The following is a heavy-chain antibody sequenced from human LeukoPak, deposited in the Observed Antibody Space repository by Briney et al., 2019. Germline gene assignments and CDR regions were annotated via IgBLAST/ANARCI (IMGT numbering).Heavy chain of an antibody. Sequence: GGSLRLSSAASGFIFNNYGLVWVRQAPGKGLEWVSAISNDGGGTTYADFVKGRFSVSRDNSKNTLFLQMNSLRAEDTALYYCAKGSSGYFFDLWGQGTLVTVSS. CDR2: ISNDGGGT. CDR1: GFIFNNYG. D-gene: IGHD3-22*01. V-gene: IGHV3-23*01. J-gene: IGHJ4*02. CDR3: AKGSSGYFFDL.